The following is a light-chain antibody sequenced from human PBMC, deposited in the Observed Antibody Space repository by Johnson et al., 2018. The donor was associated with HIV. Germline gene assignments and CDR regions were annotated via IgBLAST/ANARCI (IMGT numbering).Light chain of an antibody. J-gene: IGLJ1*01. Sequence: QSVLTQPPSVSAAPGQKVTISCSGSSSNIGNNYVSWYQQLPGTAPKPLIYKKNKRPSAIPDRFSASKSATSATLDLAALQTADEADYYCGTWDSSLGAHYVFGTGTKVTVL. CDR2: KKN. CDR3: GTWDSSLGAHYV. CDR1: SSNIGNNY. V-gene: IGLV1-51*02.